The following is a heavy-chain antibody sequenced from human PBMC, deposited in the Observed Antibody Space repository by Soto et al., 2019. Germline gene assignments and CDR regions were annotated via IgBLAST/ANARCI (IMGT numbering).Heavy chain of an antibody. CDR1: GFTFSNYG. Sequence: QVQLVESGGGVVQPGRSLRLSCAASGFTFSNYGMHWVRQAPGKGLEWVAVIWYDGSNKYYADSVKGRFTISRDNSKNTLYLQMNNLRAEDTALYYCARGDDSGRAEWGQGTLVTVSS. CDR2: IWYDGSNK. D-gene: IGHD3-10*01. J-gene: IGHJ4*02. CDR3: ARGDDSGRAE. V-gene: IGHV3-33*01.